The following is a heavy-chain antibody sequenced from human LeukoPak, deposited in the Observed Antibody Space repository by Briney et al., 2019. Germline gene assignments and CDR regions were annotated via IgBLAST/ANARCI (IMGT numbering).Heavy chain of an antibody. V-gene: IGHV4-61*01. Sequence: SETLSLTCTVSGGSISSSSYYWSWIRQPPGKGLEWIGYILYSGSTNYNPSLKSRVTISVDTSKNQFSLKLSSVTAADTAVYYCAREMGYYDSSGFPLGNYYYMDVWGKGTTVTISS. CDR1: GGSISSSSYY. D-gene: IGHD3-22*01. J-gene: IGHJ6*03. CDR3: AREMGYYDSSGFPLGNYYYMDV. CDR2: ILYSGST.